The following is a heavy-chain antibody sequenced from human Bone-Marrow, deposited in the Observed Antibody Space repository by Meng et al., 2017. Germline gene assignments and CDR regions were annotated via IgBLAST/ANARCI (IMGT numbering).Heavy chain of an antibody. D-gene: IGHD3-10*01. J-gene: IGHJ5*02. V-gene: IGHV6-1*01. CDR3: ARVAFQISMIRAVSVLDP. CDR2: TYYRSKWYN. CDR1: GDSVSSNSAA. Sequence: SQTLSLTCAISGDSVSSNSAAWNWIRQSPSRGLEWLGRTYYRSKWYNDYAVSVKSRITINPDTSKNQFSLQLNSVTPEDTAVYYCARVAFQISMIRAVSVLDPWGQGSLVTVSS.